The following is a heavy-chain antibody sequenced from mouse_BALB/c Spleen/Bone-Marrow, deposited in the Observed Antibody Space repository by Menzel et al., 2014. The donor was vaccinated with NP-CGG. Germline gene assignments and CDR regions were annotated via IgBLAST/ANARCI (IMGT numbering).Heavy chain of an antibody. V-gene: IGHV5-4*02. D-gene: IGHD3-3*01. Sequence: EVHLVESGGGLVKPGGSLKLSCAASGFTFSDYYMYWVRQTPEKRLEWVATISDGGNYTYYSDSVKGRFTISRDNAKNNLYLQMSSLKSEDTAMYYCAGTWEAMDYWGQGTSVAVSS. CDR2: ISDGGNYT. CDR1: GFTFSDYY. CDR3: AGTWEAMDY. J-gene: IGHJ4*01.